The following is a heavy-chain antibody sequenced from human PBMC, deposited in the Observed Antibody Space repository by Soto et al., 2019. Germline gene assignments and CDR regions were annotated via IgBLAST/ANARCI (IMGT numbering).Heavy chain of an antibody. CDR3: ARGEYQSYYYGMDV. V-gene: IGHV1-2*04. J-gene: IGHJ6*02. D-gene: IGHD6-6*01. CDR2: INPNSGRT. CDR1: GYTFTGYY. Sequence: QVQLVQSGAEVKKPGASVKVSCKASGYTFTGYYMHWARQAPGQGLEWMGWINPNSGRTNYAQKFQGWVTRTRDPXXSTAYMELSRLRSDDTAVYYCARGEYQSYYYGMDVWGQGTTVTVSS.